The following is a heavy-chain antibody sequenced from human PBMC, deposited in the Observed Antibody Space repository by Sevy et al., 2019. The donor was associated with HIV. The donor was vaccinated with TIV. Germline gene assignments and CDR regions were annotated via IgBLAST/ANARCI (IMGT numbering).Heavy chain of an antibody. V-gene: IGHV3-23*01. CDR3: ARIPGALRFSRYFDY. J-gene: IGHJ4*02. D-gene: IGHD3-3*01. CDR1: GFTFSSYA. Sequence: GGSLRLSCAASGFTFSSYAMSWVRQAPGKGLEWVSAISGSGGSTYYADSVKGRFTISRDNSKNTLYLQMNSLRAEDTAVYYCARIPGALRFSRYFDYWGQGTLVTVSS. CDR2: ISGSGGST.